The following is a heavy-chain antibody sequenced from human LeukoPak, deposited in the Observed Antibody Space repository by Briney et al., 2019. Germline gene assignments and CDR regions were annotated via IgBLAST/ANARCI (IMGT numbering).Heavy chain of an antibody. Sequence: PGGSLRLSCAASGFTFSSYSMKWVRQAPGKGLEWGSSISSSSRYIYYTDSVKGRFTISRDNAKNSLYLQMNSLRAEDTAVYYCARDITMIVVVTSYFDYWGQGTLVTVSS. J-gene: IGHJ4*02. CDR3: ARDITMIVVVTSYFDY. CDR1: GFTFSSYS. CDR2: ISSSSRYI. V-gene: IGHV3-21*01. D-gene: IGHD3-22*01.